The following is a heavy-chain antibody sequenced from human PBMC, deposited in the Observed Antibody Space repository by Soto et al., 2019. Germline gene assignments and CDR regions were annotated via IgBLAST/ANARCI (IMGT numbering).Heavy chain of an antibody. CDR3: ARFGAMSYYYYGMDV. D-gene: IGHD1-26*01. V-gene: IGHV1-69*13. J-gene: IGHJ6*02. Sequence: ASVKVSCKASGGTFSSYAISWVRQAPGQGLEWMGGIIPIFGTANYAQKFQGRVTITADESTSTAYMELSSLRSEDTAVYYCARFGAMSYYYYGMDVWGQGTTVTVSS. CDR1: GGTFSSYA. CDR2: IIPIFGTA.